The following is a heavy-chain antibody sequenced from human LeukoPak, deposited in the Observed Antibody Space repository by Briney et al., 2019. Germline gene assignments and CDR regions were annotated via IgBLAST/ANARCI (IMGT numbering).Heavy chain of an antibody. CDR3: ARDNYYYYMDV. V-gene: IGHV3-21*01. J-gene: IGHJ6*03. Sequence: GGSLRLSCAASGFTFSSYSMNWVRQAPGKGLEWVSSISSSSSYIYYADSVKGRFTISRDNSKNTLYLQMNSLRAEDTAVYYCARDNYYYYMDVWGKGTTVTISS. CDR1: GFTFSSYS. CDR2: ISSSSSYI.